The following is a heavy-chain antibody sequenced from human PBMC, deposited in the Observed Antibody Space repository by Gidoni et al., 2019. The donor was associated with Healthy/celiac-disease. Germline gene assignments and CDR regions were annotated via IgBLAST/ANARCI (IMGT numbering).Heavy chain of an antibody. CDR2: ISSSSSYI. Sequence: EVQLVESGGGLVKPGGSLRLSCAASGFTFSSDSMNWVRQAPGKGLEWVSSISSSSSYIYYADSVKGRFTISRDNAKNSLYLQMNSLRAEDTAVYYCARVGRDYYDSSGYPLDYWGQGTLVTVSS. J-gene: IGHJ4*02. V-gene: IGHV3-21*01. D-gene: IGHD3-22*01. CDR3: ARVGRDYYDSSGYPLDY. CDR1: GFTFSSDS.